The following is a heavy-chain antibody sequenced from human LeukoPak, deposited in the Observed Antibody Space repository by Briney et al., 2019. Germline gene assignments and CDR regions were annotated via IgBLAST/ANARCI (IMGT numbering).Heavy chain of an antibody. CDR1: GGSISSSYYY. V-gene: IGHV4-39*07. D-gene: IGHD3-10*01. Sequence: SETLPLTCTVSGGSISSSYYYWGWIRQPPGKGLEWIGSIYYSGSTNHNPSLKSRATISVDTSKNQFSLKLSSVTAADAAVYYCARGDYYTAPFDYWGQGTLVTVSS. J-gene: IGHJ4*02. CDR3: ARGDYYTAPFDY. CDR2: IYYSGST.